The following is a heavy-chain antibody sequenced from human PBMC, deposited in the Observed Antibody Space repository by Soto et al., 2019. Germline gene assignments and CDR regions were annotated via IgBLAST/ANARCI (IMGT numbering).Heavy chain of an antibody. J-gene: IGHJ4*02. CDR2: IIPILDIA. CDR3: ARDNRSTIFGVALAHENFDY. Sequence: QVQLVQSGAEVKKPGSSVKVSCKASGGTFNTYTFNWVRQAPGQGLEWMGRIIPILDIANYAQKFQGRVTITADKSTSTAYMELSSLRPEDTAFYYCARDNRSTIFGVALAHENFDYWGQGTLVTVSS. V-gene: IGHV1-69*08. CDR1: GGTFNTYT. D-gene: IGHD3-3*01.